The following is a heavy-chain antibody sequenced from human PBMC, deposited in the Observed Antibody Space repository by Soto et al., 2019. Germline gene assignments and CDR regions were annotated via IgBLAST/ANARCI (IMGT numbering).Heavy chain of an antibody. D-gene: IGHD1-26*01. CDR3: VKEGKMGVEGFDF. CDR1: GFAFSDHA. Sequence: GGSLRLSCGTSGFAFSDHAMHWVRQAPGEGLEWVSGIRGDLVTTPYADSVKGRLTISRDNSKNTLYLQMNSLRAEDTAIYYCVKEGKMGVEGFDFWGQGTLVTVSS. J-gene: IGHJ4*02. CDR2: IRGDLVTT. V-gene: IGHV3-23*01.